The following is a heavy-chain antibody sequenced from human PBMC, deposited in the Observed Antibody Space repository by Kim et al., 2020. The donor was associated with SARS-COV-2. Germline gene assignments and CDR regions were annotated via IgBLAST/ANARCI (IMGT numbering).Heavy chain of an antibody. Sequence: ASVKVSCKASGYTFTSYGISWVRQAPGQGLEWMGWISAYNGNTNYAQKLQGRVTMTTDTSTSTAYMELRSLRSDDTAVYYCARGWSGYYSGGLAGYYGMDVWGQGTTVTVSS. J-gene: IGHJ6*02. CDR3: ARGWSGYYSGGLAGYYGMDV. D-gene: IGHD3-3*01. V-gene: IGHV1-18*01. CDR2: ISAYNGNT. CDR1: GYTFTSYG.